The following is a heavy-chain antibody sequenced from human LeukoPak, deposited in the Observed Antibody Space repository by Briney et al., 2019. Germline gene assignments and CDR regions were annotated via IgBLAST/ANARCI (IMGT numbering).Heavy chain of an antibody. J-gene: IGHJ4*02. D-gene: IGHD4-17*01. CDR1: GYTFTSYA. Sequence: ASGKVSCKASGYTFTSYAMNWVRQAPGQGLEWMGWINTNTGNPTYAQGFTGRFVFSLDTSVSTAYLQISSLKAEDTAVYYCAGASDDHGDYGFDYWGQGTLVTVSS. V-gene: IGHV7-4-1*02. CDR2: INTNTGNP. CDR3: AGASDDHGDYGFDY.